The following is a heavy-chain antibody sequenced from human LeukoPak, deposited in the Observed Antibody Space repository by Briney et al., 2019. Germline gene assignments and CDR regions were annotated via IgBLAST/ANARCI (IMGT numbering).Heavy chain of an antibody. CDR2: TSDRGDYT. CDR1: GFTFTSYS. V-gene: IGHV3-23*01. D-gene: IGHD1/OR15-1a*01. CDR3: AKGTKPVMTIPDY. J-gene: IGHJ4*02. Sequence: GGSLRLSCAASGFTFTSYSMSWVRQAPGKGLEWVSGTSDRGDYTYYADSVKGRFTISRDNSKNTLYLQMNSLRAEDTAMYYCAKGTKPVMTIPDYWGQGILVTVSS.